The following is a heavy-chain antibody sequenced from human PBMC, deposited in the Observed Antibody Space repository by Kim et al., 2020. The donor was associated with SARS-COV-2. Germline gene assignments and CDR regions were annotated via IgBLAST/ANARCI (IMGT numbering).Heavy chain of an antibody. CDR3: ARDRGALFFDY. CDR2: TT. D-gene: IGHD1-26*01. Sequence: TTDYNPSLKSRVSISLDTSRNQFSLKLSSVTAADTAIYYCARDRGALFFDYWGQGTLVTVS. V-gene: IGHV4-59*01. J-gene: IGHJ4*02.